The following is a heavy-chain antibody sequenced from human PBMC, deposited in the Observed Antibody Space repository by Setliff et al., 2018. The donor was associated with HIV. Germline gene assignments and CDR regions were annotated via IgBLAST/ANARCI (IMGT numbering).Heavy chain of an antibody. D-gene: IGHD1-7*01. CDR1: GYSLTELS. Sequence: ASVKVSCKVSGYSLTELSMHWVRQASEKGLEWMGGFDPEKGETIYAQKFQDRVTMTEDTSTGTTHMEVRGLRSEDTAIYYCATFYKLTGTTSFDFWGQGTLVTVPQ. V-gene: IGHV1-24*01. CDR2: FDPEKGET. J-gene: IGHJ4*02. CDR3: ATFYKLTGTTSFDF.